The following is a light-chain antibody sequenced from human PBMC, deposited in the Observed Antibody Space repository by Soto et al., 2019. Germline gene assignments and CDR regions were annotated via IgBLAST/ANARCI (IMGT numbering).Light chain of an antibody. CDR2: GAS. J-gene: IGKJ2*01. Sequence: EIVMTQSPATLSLSPGERATLSCRASQSVSSSLAWYQHKPGQAPRLLIYGASIRAPGVPARFSGSGSGTKFTLTISSLLSEDFAVYYCQQYNNWPPYTFGQGTNLEIK. V-gene: IGKV3-15*01. CDR1: QSVSSS. CDR3: QQYNNWPPYT.